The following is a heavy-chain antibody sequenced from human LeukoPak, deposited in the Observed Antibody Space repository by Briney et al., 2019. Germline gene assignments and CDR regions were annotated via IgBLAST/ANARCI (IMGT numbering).Heavy chain of an antibody. Sequence: GGSLRLSCAASEFTFSSYGMHWVRQAPGKGLEWVAFIRYDGSNKYYADSVKGRFTISRDNSKNTLYLQMNSLRSEDTAVYYCARHTTGYNSPRDSFNIWGQGTMVTVSS. CDR2: IRYDGSNK. D-gene: IGHD1-1*01. CDR3: ARHTTGYNSPRDSFNI. V-gene: IGHV3-30*02. J-gene: IGHJ3*02. CDR1: EFTFSSYG.